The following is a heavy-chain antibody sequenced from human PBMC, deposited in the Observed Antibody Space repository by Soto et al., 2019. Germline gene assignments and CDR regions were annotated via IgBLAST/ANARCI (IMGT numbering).Heavy chain of an antibody. CDR2: ISAYNGNT. Sequence: QVQLVQSGAEVKKPGASVKVSCKASGYTFTSFGISWVRQAPGQGHEWRGWISAYNGNTNYAENLHGRVTMTTDTTPSTAYMALRSLSSDEPAVYYCARDYRGEPYAFKIWGQGTMVTVSS. D-gene: IGHD2-21*01. J-gene: IGHJ3*02. CDR3: ARDYRGEPYAFKI. V-gene: IGHV1-18*01. CDR1: GYTFTSFG.